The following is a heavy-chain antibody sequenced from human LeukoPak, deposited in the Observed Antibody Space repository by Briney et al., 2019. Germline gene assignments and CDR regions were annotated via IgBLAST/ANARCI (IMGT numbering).Heavy chain of an antibody. CDR1: GFTFHHYS. D-gene: IGHD3-3*01. CDR2: ISWDGGIT. J-gene: IGHJ6*03. V-gene: IGHV3-43*01. Sequence: PGGSLRLSCAASGFTFHHYSMHWVRQPPRKGLEWVYLISWDGGITYYADSVRGRFTISRDNAKNSLYLQMNSLRAEDTAVYYCAREGYDFWSGNYYYYMDVWGKGTTVTVSS. CDR3: AREGYDFWSGNYYYYMDV.